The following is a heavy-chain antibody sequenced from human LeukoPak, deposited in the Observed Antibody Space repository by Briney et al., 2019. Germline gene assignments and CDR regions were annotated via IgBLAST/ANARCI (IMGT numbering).Heavy chain of an antibody. V-gene: IGHV1-18*01. CDR3: ARELYSYGSLGIDY. J-gene: IGHJ4*02. CDR1: GYTFTRYG. Sequence: AASVKVSCKASGYTFTRYGISWVRQAPGQGLEWMGWISAYNGNTNYAQKLQGRVTMTTDTSTSTAYMELRSLRSDDTAVYYCARELYSYGSLGIDYWGQGALVTVSS. CDR2: ISAYNGNT. D-gene: IGHD5-18*01.